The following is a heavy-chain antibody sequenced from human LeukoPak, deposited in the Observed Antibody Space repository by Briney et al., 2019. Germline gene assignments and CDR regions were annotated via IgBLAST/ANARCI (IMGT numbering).Heavy chain of an antibody. Sequence: PGGSLRLSCAASGFTFSDYYMNWIRQAPGKGLEWASYISSSGSTIYYADSVKGRFTISRDNSKNTLYLQMNSLRAEDTAVYYCAKGPRTMIVVVIDYWGQGTLVTVSS. D-gene: IGHD3-22*01. J-gene: IGHJ4*02. V-gene: IGHV3-11*01. CDR1: GFTFSDYY. CDR3: AKGPRTMIVVVIDY. CDR2: ISSSGSTI.